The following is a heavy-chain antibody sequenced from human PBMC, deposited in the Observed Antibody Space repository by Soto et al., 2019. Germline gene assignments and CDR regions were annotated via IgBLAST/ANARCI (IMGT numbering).Heavy chain of an antibody. D-gene: IGHD2-15*01. J-gene: IGHJ5*01. V-gene: IGHV4-30-4*02. CDR3: ARGRYCLTGRCFPNWFDS. CDR1: GDSISTVDYF. CDR2: IYKSATT. Sequence: SETLSLTCSVSGDSISTVDYFWAWIRQPPGQALEYIGYIYKSATTYYNPSFESRVAISLDTSKSQFSLNVTSVTAADTAVYFCARGRYCLTGRCFPNWFDSWGQGTLVAVSS.